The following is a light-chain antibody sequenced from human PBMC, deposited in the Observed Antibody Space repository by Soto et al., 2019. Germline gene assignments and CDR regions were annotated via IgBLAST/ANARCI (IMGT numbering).Light chain of an antibody. CDR3: NSYTSSTTLV. V-gene: IGLV2-14*01. CDR1: SSDVGAYNY. J-gene: IGLJ2*01. Sequence: QSALTQPASVSGSPGQSITISCSGTSSDVGAYNYASWYQHHPGKAPKLLIYEVTNRPSGVSNRFSGSKSGNTASLTISGLQAEDEADYYCNSYTSSTTLVFGGGTKLTVL. CDR2: EVT.